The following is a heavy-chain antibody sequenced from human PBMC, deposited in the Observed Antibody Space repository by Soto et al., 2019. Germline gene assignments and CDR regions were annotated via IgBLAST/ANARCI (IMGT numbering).Heavy chain of an antibody. CDR2: IYYSGST. CDR3: ARGSYYYDSSGYYHY. CDR1: GGSISSYD. D-gene: IGHD3-22*01. J-gene: IGHJ4*02. Sequence: PSETLSLSCTVSGGSISSYDWSWIRQHPGKGLEWIGYIYYSGSTNYNPSLKSRVTISVDTSKNQFSLKLSSVTAADTAVYYCARGSYYYDSSGYYHYWGQRTLVTVSS. V-gene: IGHV4-59*08.